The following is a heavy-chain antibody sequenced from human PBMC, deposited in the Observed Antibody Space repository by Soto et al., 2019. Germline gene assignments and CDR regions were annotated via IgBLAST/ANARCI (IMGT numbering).Heavy chain of an antibody. V-gene: IGHV3-66*01. CDR3: ARDEGIAVAGGANYYYYYMDV. J-gene: IGHJ6*03. CDR1: GFTVSSNY. CDR2: IYSGGST. Sequence: GGSLRLSCAASGFTVSSNYMSWVRQAPGKGLEWVSVIYSGGSTYYADSVKGRFTISRDNSKNTLYLQMNSLRAEDTAVYYCARDEGIAVAGGANYYYYYMDVWGKGTTVTVSS. D-gene: IGHD6-19*01.